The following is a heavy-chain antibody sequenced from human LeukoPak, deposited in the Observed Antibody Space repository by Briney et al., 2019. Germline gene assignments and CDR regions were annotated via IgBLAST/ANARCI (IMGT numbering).Heavy chain of an antibody. J-gene: IGHJ4*02. CDR3: ARDTRIDY. CDR1: GFTFSTYS. CDR2: ISGSTTYI. Sequence: GGSLRLSCAASGFTFSTYSVNWVRQAPGKGLEWVSSISGSTTYIYYADSVKGRFTISRDNAKNSLYLQMNSLRAEDTAVYYCARDTRIDYWGQGTLVTVSS. V-gene: IGHV3-21*01.